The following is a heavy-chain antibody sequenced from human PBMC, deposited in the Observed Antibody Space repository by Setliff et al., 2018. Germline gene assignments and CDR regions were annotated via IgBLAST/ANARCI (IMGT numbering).Heavy chain of an antibody. CDR2: IYPGDSDT. Sequence: PGESLKISCKASASTFSNYWIVWVRQMPGKGLEWMGIIYPGDSDTRYSPSFQGQVTISADKSLSTAYLQWSSLQASDTAMYYCARPSYCGGGYCYSSPYFFDYWGQGTLVTVSS. CDR1: ASTFSNYW. J-gene: IGHJ4*02. V-gene: IGHV5-51*01. D-gene: IGHD2-15*01. CDR3: ARPSYCGGGYCYSSPYFFDY.